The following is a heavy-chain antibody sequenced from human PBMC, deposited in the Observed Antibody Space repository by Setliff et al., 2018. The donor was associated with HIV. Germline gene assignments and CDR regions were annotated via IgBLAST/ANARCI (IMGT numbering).Heavy chain of an antibody. D-gene: IGHD3-22*01. Sequence: GGSLRLSCAASGFTFSTYSMNWVRQAPGKGLEWVSHISSSGSTKYYADSVKGRFTISRDNAKNSLYLQMNSLRAEDTAVYYCARDGSYYYDSSGQTFDYWGQGTLVTVSS. J-gene: IGHJ4*02. CDR2: ISSSGSTK. CDR3: ARDGSYYYDSSGQTFDY. V-gene: IGHV3-48*04. CDR1: GFTFSTYS.